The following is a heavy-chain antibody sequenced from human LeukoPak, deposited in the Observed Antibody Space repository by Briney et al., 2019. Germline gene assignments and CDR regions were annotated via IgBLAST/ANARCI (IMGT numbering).Heavy chain of an antibody. CDR1: GYTFTSYD. J-gene: IGHJ4*02. CDR2: ISAYNGNT. V-gene: IGHV1-18*01. Sequence: GASVKVSCKASGYTFTSYDINWVRQAPGQGLEWMGGISAYNGNTNHAQKPQGRVTMTTDTSTNTAYMELRSLRSDDTAVYYCAREGTTGTTSVIYFDYWGQGTLVTVSS. D-gene: IGHD1-1*01. CDR3: AREGTTGTTSVIYFDY.